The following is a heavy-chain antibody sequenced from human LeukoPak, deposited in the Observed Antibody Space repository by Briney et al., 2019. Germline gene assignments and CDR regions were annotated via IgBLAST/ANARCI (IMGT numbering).Heavy chain of an antibody. CDR2: INHSGST. Sequence: SETLSLTCAVYGGSFSGYYWSWIRQPPGKGLEWIGEINHSGSTNYNPSLKSRVTKSVDTSKNQFSLKLSSVTAADTAVYYCARVGYSSSWYFDYWGQGTLVTVSS. J-gene: IGHJ4*02. V-gene: IGHV4-34*01. CDR1: GGSFSGYY. D-gene: IGHD6-13*01. CDR3: ARVGYSSSWYFDY.